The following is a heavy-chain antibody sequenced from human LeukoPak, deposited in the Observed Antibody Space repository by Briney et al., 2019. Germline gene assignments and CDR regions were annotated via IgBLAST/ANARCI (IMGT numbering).Heavy chain of an antibody. V-gene: IGHV3-23*01. J-gene: IGHJ4*02. CDR3: AKEYLFYCGCDCYPDY. D-gene: IGHD2-21*02. Sequence: PGGSLRLSCAASGFTFSSYAMSWVRQAPGKGLEWVSAISGSGGSTYYADSVKGRFTISRDNSKNTLYLQMNSLRAEDTAVYYCAKEYLFYCGCDCYPDYWGQGTLVTVSS. CDR1: GFTFSSYA. CDR2: ISGSGGST.